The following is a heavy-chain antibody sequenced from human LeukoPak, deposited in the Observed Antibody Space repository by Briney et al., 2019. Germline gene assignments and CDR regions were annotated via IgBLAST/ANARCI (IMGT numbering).Heavy chain of an antibody. CDR2: VSYDGNNN. CDR1: GFTFSSYG. D-gene: IGHD1-1*01. V-gene: IGHV3-30*19. J-gene: IGHJ4*02. CDR3: ARAEGGGIAFLIDY. Sequence: PGGSLRLSCAASGFTFSSYGMHWVRQTPGKGLEWMAVVSYDGNNNHHADSVKGRFTISRDNSKNTLYLQMNSLRADDTAVYYCARAEGGGIAFLIDYWGQGTLVTVSS.